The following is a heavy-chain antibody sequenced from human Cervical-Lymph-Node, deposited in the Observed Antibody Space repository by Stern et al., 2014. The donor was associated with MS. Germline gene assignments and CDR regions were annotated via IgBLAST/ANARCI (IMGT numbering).Heavy chain of an antibody. CDR3: ARLTGIIDS. V-gene: IGHV4-39*01. D-gene: IGHD5-24*01. Sequence: QLQLQESGPGLVKPSETLSLTCTVSGGSISRSTYYWGWIRQPPGKGLEWIGNIYYSGTTYYDPSLKSRVTISVHAATTQFSLKLNSVTAADTAVYYCARLTGIIDSWGQGTLVAVSS. CDR1: GGSISRSTYY. J-gene: IGHJ4*02. CDR2: IYYSGTT.